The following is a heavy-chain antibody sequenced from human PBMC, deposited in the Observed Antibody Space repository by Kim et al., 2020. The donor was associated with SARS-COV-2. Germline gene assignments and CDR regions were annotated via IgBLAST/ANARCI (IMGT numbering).Heavy chain of an antibody. CDR1: GFTFSNAW. J-gene: IGHJ6*02. D-gene: IGHD3-9*01. CDR3: TTAHNNYDILTGYYKPPWDYGMDV. Sequence: GGSLRLSCAASGFTFSNAWMSWVRQAPGKGLEWVGRIKSKTDGGTTDYAAPVKGRFTISRDDSKNTLYLQMNSLKTEDTAVYYCTTAHNNYDILTGYYKPPWDYGMDVWGQGTTVTVSS. V-gene: IGHV3-15*01. CDR2: IKSKTDGGTT.